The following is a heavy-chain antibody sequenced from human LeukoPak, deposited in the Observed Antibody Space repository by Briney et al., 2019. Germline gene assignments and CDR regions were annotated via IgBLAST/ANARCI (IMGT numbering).Heavy chain of an antibody. D-gene: IGHD3-16*02. Sequence: GGSLRLSCAASGFTLSSYNMNWVRQAPGKGLEWVSSISSSSSYIYYADSVKGRFTISRDNAKNSLYLQMNSLRAEDTAVYYCARDGTSMDAVATIGGYYDYVWGSYRFDYWGQGTLVTVSS. CDR3: ARDGTSMDAVATIGGYYDYVWGSYRFDY. V-gene: IGHV3-21*01. J-gene: IGHJ4*02. CDR1: GFTLSSYN. CDR2: ISSSSSYI.